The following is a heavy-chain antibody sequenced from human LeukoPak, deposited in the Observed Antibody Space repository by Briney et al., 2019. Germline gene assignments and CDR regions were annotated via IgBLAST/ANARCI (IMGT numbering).Heavy chain of an antibody. Sequence: GGSLRLSCAASGFTFSSYSMNWVRQAPGKGLEWVSSISSSSSYIYYADSVKGRFTISRDNAKNSLYLQMNSLRAEDTAVYYCATLGYDFWSGYTDYWGQGTLVTVSS. V-gene: IGHV3-21*01. CDR1: GFTFSSYS. J-gene: IGHJ4*02. CDR3: ATLGYDFWSGYTDY. CDR2: ISSSSSYI. D-gene: IGHD3-3*01.